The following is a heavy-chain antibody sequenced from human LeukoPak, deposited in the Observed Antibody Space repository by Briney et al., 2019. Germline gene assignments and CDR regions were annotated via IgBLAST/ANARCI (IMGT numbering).Heavy chain of an antibody. J-gene: IGHJ4*02. Sequence: SETLSLTWTVAGGSISSYYWSWIRQPPGKGMEWIGYIYYSGSTNYNPSLKSRVTISVDTSKNQFSLKLSSVTAADTAVYYCARGASYGDYKLWGQGTLVTVSS. D-gene: IGHD4-17*01. CDR1: GGSISSYY. CDR2: IYYSGST. V-gene: IGHV4-59*01. CDR3: ARGASYGDYKL.